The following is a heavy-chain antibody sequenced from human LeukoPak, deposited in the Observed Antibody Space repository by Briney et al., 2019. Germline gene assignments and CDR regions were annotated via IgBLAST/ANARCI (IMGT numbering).Heavy chain of an antibody. Sequence: PGGSLRLSYAASGFTVSSNYMSWVRQAPGKGLEWVSVIYSGGSTYYADSVKGRFTISRDNSKNTLYLQTNSLRAEDTAVYYCARDPRGDNWFDPWGQGTLVTVSS. D-gene: IGHD3-10*01. CDR2: IYSGGST. CDR1: GFTVSSNY. V-gene: IGHV3-53*01. CDR3: ARDPRGDNWFDP. J-gene: IGHJ5*02.